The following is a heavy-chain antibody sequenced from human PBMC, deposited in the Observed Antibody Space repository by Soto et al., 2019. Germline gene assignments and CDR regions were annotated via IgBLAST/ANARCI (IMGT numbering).Heavy chain of an antibody. Sequence: SETLSLTCAVSGGSISSSNWWSWVSQPPGKGLEWIGEIYHSGSTNYNPSLKSRVTISVDKSKNQFSLKLSSVTASDTAMYYCARRGRGIGGYYYGMDVWGQGTTVTVSS. CDR1: GGSISSSNW. CDR2: IYHSGST. CDR3: ARRGRGIGGYYYGMDV. D-gene: IGHD3-16*01. V-gene: IGHV4-4*02. J-gene: IGHJ6*02.